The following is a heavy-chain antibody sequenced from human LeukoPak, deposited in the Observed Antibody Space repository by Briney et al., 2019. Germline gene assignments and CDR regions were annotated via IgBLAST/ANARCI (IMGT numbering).Heavy chain of an antibody. CDR1: GFTFSSYS. J-gene: IGHJ4*02. V-gene: IGHV3-21*04. CDR2: ISSSSSYI. D-gene: IGHD3-22*01. Sequence: GGSLRLSCAASGFTFSSYSMNWVRQAPGKGLEWVSSISSSSSYIYYADSVKGRFTISRDNAKNSLYLQMNSLRAEDTAVYYCATMTTVLDGVDYYDSSGYSDWGQGTLVTVSS. CDR3: ATMTTVLDGVDYYDSSGYSD.